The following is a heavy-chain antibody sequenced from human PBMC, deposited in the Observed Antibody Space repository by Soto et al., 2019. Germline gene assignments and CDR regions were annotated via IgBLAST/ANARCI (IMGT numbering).Heavy chain of an antibody. CDR3: ARGSGLRFLEWSILDY. V-gene: IGHV1-18*01. J-gene: IGHJ4*02. CDR1: GYIFTNYG. CDR2: ISAYNGNT. Sequence: GASVKVSCKASGYIFTNYGISWVRQAPGQGLEWMGWISAYNGNTNYVQELQGRVTMTTDTSTSTAYMELRSLRSDDTAVYYCARGSGLRFLEWSILDYWGQGTLVTVS. D-gene: IGHD3-3*01.